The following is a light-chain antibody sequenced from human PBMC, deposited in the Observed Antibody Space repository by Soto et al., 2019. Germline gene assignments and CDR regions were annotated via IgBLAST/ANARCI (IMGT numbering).Light chain of an antibody. J-gene: IGKJ5*01. CDR2: DAS. Sequence: EIVLTQSPATLSLSPGERATLSCGASQSVKSNYLAWYQQKPGLAPRLLICDASNRATGIPDRFSGSGSGTDFTLTISRLEPEDFAVYYCQQYGNSPITFGQGTRLEIK. CDR3: QQYGNSPIT. CDR1: QSVKSNY. V-gene: IGKV3D-20*01.